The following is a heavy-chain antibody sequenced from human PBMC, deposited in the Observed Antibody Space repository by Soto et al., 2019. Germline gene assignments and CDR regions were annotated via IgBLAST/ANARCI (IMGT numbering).Heavy chain of an antibody. V-gene: IGHV1-18*01. CDR1: GYTFTSYG. J-gene: IGHJ6*03. Sequence: QVQLVQSGAEVRKPGASVKVSCKASGYTFTSYGISWVRQAPGPGLEWMGWISAYNGNADYAPKFQGRVIMTTDTSTNTAYMELRSLRSDDTAVYYCARSYISRPFYMDVWGKVTTVTVSS. D-gene: IGHD3-10*01. CDR2: ISAYNGNA. CDR3: ARSYISRPFYMDV.